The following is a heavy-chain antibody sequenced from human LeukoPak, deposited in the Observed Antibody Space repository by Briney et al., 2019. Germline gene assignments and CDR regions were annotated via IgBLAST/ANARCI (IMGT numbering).Heavy chain of an antibody. D-gene: IGHD5-18*01. V-gene: IGHV4-39*07. Sequence: SETLSLTCTVSGGSISSSSYYWGWIRQPPGKGLEWIGEINHSGSTNYNPSLKSRVTISVDTSKNQFSLKLSSVTAADTAVYYCARGRGYSYGYRGIYFDYWGQGTLVTVSS. CDR3: ARGRGYSYGYRGIYFDY. CDR2: INHSGST. J-gene: IGHJ4*02. CDR1: GGSISSSSYY.